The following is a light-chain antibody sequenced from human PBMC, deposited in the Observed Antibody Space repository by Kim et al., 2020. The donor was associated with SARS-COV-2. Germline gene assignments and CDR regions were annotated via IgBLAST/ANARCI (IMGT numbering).Light chain of an antibody. CDR3: QQFFTIPRT. CDR1: QSILYTSDNKNY. CDR2: WAS. J-gene: IGKJ2*01. Sequence: RATINCKYSQSILYTSDNKNYLAWYQQRPGQSPKLLISWASTRESGVPDRFSGSGSGTDFTLTISSLQAEDVAVYYCQQFFTIPRTFGQGTKLEI. V-gene: IGKV4-1*01.